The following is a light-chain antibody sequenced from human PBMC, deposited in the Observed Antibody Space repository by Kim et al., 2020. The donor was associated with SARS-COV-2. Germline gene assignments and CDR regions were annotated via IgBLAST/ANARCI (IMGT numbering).Light chain of an antibody. CDR3: QQRSDGNT. J-gene: IGKJ2*01. V-gene: IGKV3-11*01. Sequence: ETVLTQSPAILSLSPGERATLSCRASQSVSSSLAWYQQKPGQAPRLLIYDASNRATGIPARFSGSGSGTDFTLTISSLEPEDFAVYYCQQRSDGNTIGQGTKLEIK. CDR1: QSVSSS. CDR2: DAS.